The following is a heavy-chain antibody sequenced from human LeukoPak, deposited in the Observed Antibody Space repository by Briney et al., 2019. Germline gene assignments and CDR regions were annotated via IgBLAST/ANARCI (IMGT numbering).Heavy chain of an antibody. V-gene: IGHV3-7*01. Sequence: GGSLRLSCAASGFTFSSYWMSWVRQAPGEGLEWVANIKQDGSEKYYVDSVKGRFTISRDNAKNSLYLQMNSLRAEDTAVYYCARLYSSSSRAYYYYYYMDVWGKGTTVTVSS. CDR1: GFTFSSYW. CDR2: IKQDGSEK. D-gene: IGHD6-6*01. CDR3: ARLYSSSSRAYYYYYYMDV. J-gene: IGHJ6*03.